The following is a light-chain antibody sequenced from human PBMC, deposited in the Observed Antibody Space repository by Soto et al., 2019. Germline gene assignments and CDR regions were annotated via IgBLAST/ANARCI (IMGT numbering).Light chain of an antibody. V-gene: IGKV1-17*03. Sequence: DIQMTQSPSALSASVGDRVTSTCRASQGISNYLAWYQQKPGKVPKLLIYGSSSLQSGVPSRFSGRGSGTEFTLTISSLQPEDFATYYCLQHNVFPRTFGQGTKVDI. CDR1: QGISNY. J-gene: IGKJ1*01. CDR3: LQHNVFPRT. CDR2: GSS.